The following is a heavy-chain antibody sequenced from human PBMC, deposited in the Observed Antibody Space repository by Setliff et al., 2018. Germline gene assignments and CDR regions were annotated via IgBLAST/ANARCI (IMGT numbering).Heavy chain of an antibody. Sequence: PGGSLRLSCSASGFTFNTYTMHWVRQAPGKGLEYVSSIGPNGGSTYYANSVKGRFTISRDSSKNTLYLQMSSLTTEDTAVYYCTRVAYVGGHYNIDFWGQGTLVTVSS. CDR1: GFTFNTYT. D-gene: IGHD3-22*01. V-gene: IGHV3-64D*09. J-gene: IGHJ4*02. CDR3: TRVAYVGGHYNIDF. CDR2: IGPNGGST.